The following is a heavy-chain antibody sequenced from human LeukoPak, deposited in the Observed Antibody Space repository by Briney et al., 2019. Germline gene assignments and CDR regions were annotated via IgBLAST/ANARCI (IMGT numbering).Heavy chain of an antibody. CDR3: ARDGPDGNYFDC. CDR1: GGSISSYY. V-gene: IGHV4-4*07. Sequence: PSETLSLTCTVSGGSISSYYWSWIRQSAGKGLEWIGLIYTSGSTDYNPSLKSRVTMSVDTSKNQISLKLGSVTAADTAVYYCARDGPDGNYFDCWGQGTLVTVSS. CDR2: IYTSGST. D-gene: IGHD1-1*01. J-gene: IGHJ4*02.